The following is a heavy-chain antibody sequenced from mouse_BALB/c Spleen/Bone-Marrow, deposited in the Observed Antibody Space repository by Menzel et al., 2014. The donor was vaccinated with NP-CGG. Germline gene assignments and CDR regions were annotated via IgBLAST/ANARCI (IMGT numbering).Heavy chain of an antibody. J-gene: IGHJ4*01. V-gene: IGHV5-17*02. CDR3: ARKGAMITHYYAMDY. CDR1: GFTFSSFG. D-gene: IGHD2-4*01. CDR2: ISNGSSTI. Sequence: EVQLVESGGGLVQPGGSRKLSCAASGFTFSSFGMHWVRQAPEKGLEWVAYISNGSSTIYYADTVKGRFTISRDNPKNTLFRQMTSLRSEDTAMYYCARKGAMITHYYAMDYWGQGTSVTVSP.